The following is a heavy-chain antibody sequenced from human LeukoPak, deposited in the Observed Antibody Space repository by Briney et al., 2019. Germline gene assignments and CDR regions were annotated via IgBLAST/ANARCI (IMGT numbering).Heavy chain of an antibody. CDR2: ISWNSGSI. J-gene: IGHJ4*02. CDR1: GFPFDDYA. Sequence: PGRSLRLSCAASGFPFDDYAMHWVRQAPGKGLEWVSGISWNSGSIGYADSVKGRFTIYRDNTKNSLYLQMNSLRAEDMALYYCAKAQGSSWPYYFDYWGQGTLVTVSS. CDR3: AKAQGSSWPYYFDY. D-gene: IGHD6-13*01. V-gene: IGHV3-9*03.